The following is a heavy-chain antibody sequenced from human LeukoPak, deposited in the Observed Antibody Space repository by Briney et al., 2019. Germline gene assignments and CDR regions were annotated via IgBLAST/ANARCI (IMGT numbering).Heavy chain of an antibody. V-gene: IGHV1-69*05. CDR3: ARALPYTRRDYYYYYYMDV. J-gene: IGHJ6*03. Sequence: SVKVSCKASGGTFSSYAISWVRQAPGQGLEWMGGIIPIFGTANYAQKFQGRATITTDESTSTAYMELSSLRSEDTAVYYCARALPYTRRDYYYYYYMDVWGKGTTVTASS. CDR1: GGTFSSYA. CDR2: IIPIFGTA. D-gene: IGHD1-14*01.